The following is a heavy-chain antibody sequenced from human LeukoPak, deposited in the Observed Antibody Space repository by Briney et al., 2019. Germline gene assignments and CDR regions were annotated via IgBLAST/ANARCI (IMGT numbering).Heavy chain of an antibody. Sequence: SETLSLTCAVSGGSISSGSYYWSWIRQPAGKGLEWIGRIYTSGSTNYNPSLKSRVTISVDTSKNQFSLKLSSVSAADTAVYYCARVVDTAEDVWGQGTTVTVSS. CDR1: GGSISSGSYY. CDR3: ARVVDTAEDV. CDR2: IYTSGST. V-gene: IGHV4-61*02. J-gene: IGHJ6*02. D-gene: IGHD5-18*01.